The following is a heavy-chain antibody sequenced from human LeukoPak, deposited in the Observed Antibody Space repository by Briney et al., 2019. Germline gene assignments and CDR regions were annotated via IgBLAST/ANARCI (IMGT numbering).Heavy chain of an antibody. V-gene: IGHV3-30-3*01. CDR3: ARAHDY. CDR2: ISYDGSNK. Sequence: GGSLRLSCATSGFTFSSYAMHWVRQAPGKGLEWVAVISYDGSNKYYADSVKGRFTISRDNSKNTLYLQMNSLRAEDTAVYYCARAHDYWGQGTLVTVSS. CDR1: GFTFSSYA. J-gene: IGHJ4*02.